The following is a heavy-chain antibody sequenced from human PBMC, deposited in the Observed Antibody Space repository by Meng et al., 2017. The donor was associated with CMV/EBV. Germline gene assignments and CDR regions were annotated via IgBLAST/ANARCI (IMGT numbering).Heavy chain of an antibody. Sequence: YTLSQYGMRWVRQARGQGLEWVGIINPSGGSTTYAQKFQGRVVLTRDTSTSTVYMDLSSLRSEDRAVYYCARSGSTTSQQPGYFDLWGRGTLVTVSS. J-gene: IGHJ2*01. D-gene: IGHD2-2*01. CDR2: INPSGGST. CDR1: YTLSQYG. CDR3: ARSGSTTSQQPGYFDL. V-gene: IGHV1-46*01.